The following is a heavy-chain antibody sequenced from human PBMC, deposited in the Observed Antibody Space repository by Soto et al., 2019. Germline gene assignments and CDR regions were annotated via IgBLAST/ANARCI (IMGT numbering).Heavy chain of an antibody. J-gene: IGHJ3*02. V-gene: IGHV3-30*18. Sequence: QVQLVESGGGVVQPRRSLRLSCAASGFTFSSYGMHWVRQAPGKGLEWVAVISYDGSNKYYADSVKGRFTISRDNSKNTLYLQMNSLRAEDTAVYYCAKGAHEYAAFDIWGQGTMVTVSS. CDR1: GFTFSSYG. D-gene: IGHD2-8*01. CDR2: ISYDGSNK. CDR3: AKGAHEYAAFDI.